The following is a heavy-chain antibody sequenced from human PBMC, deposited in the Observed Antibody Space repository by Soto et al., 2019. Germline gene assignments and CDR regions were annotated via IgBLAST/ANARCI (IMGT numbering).Heavy chain of an antibody. Sequence: EVQLVESGGGLVKPGGSLRLSCVASGFTFSSYSMLWVRQAPGEGLEWVSSLSSSSNYIHYADSVKGRFTVSRDNAKTSLYLQMSRLRAEDTGVYYWARGTQTTILKRPGVGYWGQGRLVIVSS. CDR1: GFTFSSYS. CDR2: LSSSSNYI. CDR3: ARGTQTTILKRPGVGY. J-gene: IGHJ4*02. D-gene: IGHD2-15*01. V-gene: IGHV3-21*01.